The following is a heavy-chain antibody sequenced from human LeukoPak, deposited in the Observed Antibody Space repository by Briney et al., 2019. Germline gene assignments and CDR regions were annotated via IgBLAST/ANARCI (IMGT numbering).Heavy chain of an antibody. CDR1: GYSFTTYW. D-gene: IGHD2-2*01. J-gene: IGHJ3*02. CDR3: ARRCASSSCGHDGFDI. CDR2: IYPGDSDT. V-gene: IGHV5-51*01. Sequence: GESLKISCKGSGYSFTTYWIAWVRQMPGKGLEWMGIIYPGDSDTRYSPSFQGQVTISADKSITTAYLQWNSLKASDTAMYYCARRCASSSCGHDGFDIWGQGTRVTVSS.